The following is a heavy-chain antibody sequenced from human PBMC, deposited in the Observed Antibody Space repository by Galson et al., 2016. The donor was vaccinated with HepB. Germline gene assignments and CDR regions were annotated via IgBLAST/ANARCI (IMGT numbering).Heavy chain of an antibody. CDR3: TRAAENWDGMWRNGFAV. D-gene: IGHD1-1*01. CDR1: GDSVSNINSA. CDR2: TYYRSKWFN. Sequence: CAISGDSVSNINSAWAWVRQSPSRGLEWLGRTYYRSKWFNHYAVSVKSRMTIHADPSNNQFSLQLESVTLEDTAVYYHTRAAENWDGMWRNGFAVWGQGSVVTVS. V-gene: IGHV6-1*01. J-gene: IGHJ3*01.